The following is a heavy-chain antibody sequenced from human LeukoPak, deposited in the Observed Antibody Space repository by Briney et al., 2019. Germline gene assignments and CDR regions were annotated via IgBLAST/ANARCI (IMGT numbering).Heavy chain of an antibody. CDR2: IYTGGNT. D-gene: IGHD3-22*01. Sequence: GGSLRLSCAASGFTVSSNYMSWVRQAPGKGLEWVSVIYTGGNTHYADSVKGRFTISRDSYKNTLYLQMNSLRAEDTAVYYCARAQDGYPDWGQGTLVTVSS. J-gene: IGHJ4*02. CDR1: GFTVSSNY. CDR3: ARAQDGYPD. V-gene: IGHV3-53*01.